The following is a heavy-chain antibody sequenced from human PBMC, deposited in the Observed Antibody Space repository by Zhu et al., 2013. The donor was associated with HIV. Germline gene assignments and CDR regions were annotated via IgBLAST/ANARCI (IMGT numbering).Heavy chain of an antibody. CDR1: GGSISSGGYY. CDR2: IYYSGST. Sequence: QVQLQESGPGLVKPSQTLSLTCTVSGGSISSGGYYWSWIRQHPGKGLEWIGYIYYSGSTYYNPSLKSRVTISVDTSKNQFSLKLSSVTAADTAVYYCASASILEWLLEVDYWGQGTLVTVSS. CDR3: ASASILEWLLEVDY. J-gene: IGHJ4*02. D-gene: IGHD3-3*01. V-gene: IGHV4-31*03.